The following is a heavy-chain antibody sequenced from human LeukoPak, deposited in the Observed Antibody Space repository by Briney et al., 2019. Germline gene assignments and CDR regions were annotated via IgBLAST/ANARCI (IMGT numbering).Heavy chain of an antibody. Sequence: SETLSLTCAVYGGSFSDYYWSWIRQPPGKGLEWIGEINHSGSTNYNPSLKSRVTISVDTSKNQFSLKLSSVTAADTAVYYCARSPLYSSSWYWFDPWGQGTLVTVSS. CDR3: ARSPLYSSSWYWFDP. CDR1: GGSFSDYY. V-gene: IGHV4-34*01. J-gene: IGHJ5*02. CDR2: INHSGST. D-gene: IGHD6-13*01.